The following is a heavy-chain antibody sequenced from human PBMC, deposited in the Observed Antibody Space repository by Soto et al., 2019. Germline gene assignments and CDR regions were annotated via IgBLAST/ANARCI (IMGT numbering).Heavy chain of an antibody. J-gene: IGHJ5*02. V-gene: IGHV4-34*01. D-gene: IGHD6-13*01. CDR3: ARGPPNPGIAAAGTGSGWFDP. Sequence: SETLSLTCAVYGGSFSGYYWSWIRQPPGKGLEWIGEINHSGSTNYNPSLKSRVTISVDTSKNQFSLKLSSVTAADTAVYYCARGPPNPGIAAAGTGSGWFDPWGQGTLVTVSS. CDR2: INHSGST. CDR1: GGSFSGYY.